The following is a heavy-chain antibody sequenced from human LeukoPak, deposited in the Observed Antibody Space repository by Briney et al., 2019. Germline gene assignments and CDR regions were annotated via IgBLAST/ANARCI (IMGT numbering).Heavy chain of an antibody. J-gene: IGHJ4*02. CDR3: AKKQRLREFDY. D-gene: IGHD5-12*01. V-gene: IGHV3-23*01. CDR1: GFTFSSYG. Sequence: QAGGSLRLSCAASGFTFSSYGMHWDRQAPGQGLEWVSTISASGESTYYADSVKGRFTISRDNSKNAVYLQMNSLRAEDTAVYNCAKKQRLREFDYWGQGTLVTVSS. CDR2: ISASGEST.